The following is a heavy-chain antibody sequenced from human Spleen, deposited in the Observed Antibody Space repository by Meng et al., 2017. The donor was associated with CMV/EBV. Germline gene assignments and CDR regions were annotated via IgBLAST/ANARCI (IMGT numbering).Heavy chain of an antibody. CDR2: ISGYNGNT. CDR1: GYTFTTYG. Sequence: ASVKVSCKASGYTFTTYGISWVRQAPGQGLEWMGWISGYNGNTNYARELQGRVTMTTDTSTTTVHMELRSLRSDDTAVYYCASSITMVRGVIRAYYYGMDVWGQGTTVTVSS. V-gene: IGHV1-18*01. J-gene: IGHJ6*02. CDR3: ASSITMVRGVIRAYYYGMDV. D-gene: IGHD3-10*01.